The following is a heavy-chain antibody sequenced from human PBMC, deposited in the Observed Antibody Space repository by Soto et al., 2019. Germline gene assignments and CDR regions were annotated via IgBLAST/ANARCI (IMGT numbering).Heavy chain of an antibody. V-gene: IGHV4-59*07. Sequence: PSDTLSLTCIGSGGSITSYHWRWIRQPPGKALEWIAYIRSSGSTNYNPSLKSRVTISRDTSKNQFSLKMTSVTAEDTAVYYCARSGGGSGWLGGQGTLVTVSS. CDR1: GGSITSYH. J-gene: IGHJ4*02. D-gene: IGHD6-19*01. CDR2: IRSSGST. CDR3: ARSGGGSGWL.